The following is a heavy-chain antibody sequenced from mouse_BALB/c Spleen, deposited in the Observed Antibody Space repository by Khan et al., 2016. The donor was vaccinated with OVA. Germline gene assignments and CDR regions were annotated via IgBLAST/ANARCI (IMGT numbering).Heavy chain of an antibody. Sequence: QVQLKQSGPGLAAPSQSLSITCTISGFSLTNYGVHWVRQPPGKGLEWLVVIWSDGSTTYNSAFKSRLTITKDNSQSQVFLKVNSLQTDDTAIYFCARQPYYHYNIMDYWGQGTSVTVSS. CDR3: ARQPYYHYNIMDY. V-gene: IGHV2-6-1*01. CDR2: IWSDGST. CDR1: GFSLTNYG. D-gene: IGHD2-10*01. J-gene: IGHJ4*01.